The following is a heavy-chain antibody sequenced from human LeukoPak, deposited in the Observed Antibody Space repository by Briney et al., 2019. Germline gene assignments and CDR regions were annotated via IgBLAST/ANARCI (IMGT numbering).Heavy chain of an antibody. J-gene: IGHJ4*02. CDR3: ARRGQAAGSKGAFDY. V-gene: IGHV4-39*01. CDR1: GGSISSCSYY. CDR2: IDYSGTT. D-gene: IGHD6-13*01. Sequence: PSETLSLTCTVSGGSISSCSYYWRWIRQPPGEGLEWIEGIDYSGTTYYKPSLKSRVTISVDTSKNQFSLKLSSVTAADTALYYCARRGQAAGSKGAFDYWGQGTLVTVSS.